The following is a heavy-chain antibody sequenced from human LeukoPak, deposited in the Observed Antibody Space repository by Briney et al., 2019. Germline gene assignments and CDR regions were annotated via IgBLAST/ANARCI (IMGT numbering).Heavy chain of an antibody. CDR2: INTNTGNP. D-gene: IGHD6-6*01. V-gene: IGHV7-4-1*02. Sequence: ASVKVSCKASGYTFTSYAMNWVRQAPGQGLEWMGWINTNTGNPTYAQGFTGRFVFSLDTSVSTAYLQISSLKAEDTAVYYCARDYGHHSSSSRTKKVPYYYYYMDVWGKGTTVTVSS. J-gene: IGHJ6*03. CDR1: GYTFTSYA. CDR3: ARDYGHHSSSSRTKKVPYYYYYMDV.